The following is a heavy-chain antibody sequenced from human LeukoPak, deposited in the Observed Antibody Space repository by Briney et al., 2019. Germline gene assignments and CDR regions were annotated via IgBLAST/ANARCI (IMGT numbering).Heavy chain of an antibody. CDR2: ISSSSSYT. D-gene: IGHD4-17*01. V-gene: IGHV3-11*05. Sequence: GGSLRLSCAASGFTFGDYYMSWIRQAPGKGLEWVSYISSSSSYTNYADSVKGRFTISRDNSKNTLYLQMNSLRAEDTAVYYCARDLFGVTTTYYYYGMDVWGQGTTVTVSS. CDR3: ARDLFGVTTTYYYYGMDV. J-gene: IGHJ6*02. CDR1: GFTFGDYY.